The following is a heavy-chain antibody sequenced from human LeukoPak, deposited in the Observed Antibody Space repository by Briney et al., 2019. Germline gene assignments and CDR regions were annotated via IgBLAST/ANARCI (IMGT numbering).Heavy chain of an antibody. D-gene: IGHD6-6*01. J-gene: IGHJ3*02. Sequence: GGSLRLSCAASGFTFTTYGMHWVRQTPGKGLEWVAFIQNDEIDKFYADSVKGRFTVSRDNSKNTLYLQMNSLRPEDTAVYYCARDPYSSSPGAFDIWGQGTMVTVSS. CDR2: IQNDEIDK. V-gene: IGHV3-30*02. CDR1: GFTFTTYG. CDR3: ARDPYSSSPGAFDI.